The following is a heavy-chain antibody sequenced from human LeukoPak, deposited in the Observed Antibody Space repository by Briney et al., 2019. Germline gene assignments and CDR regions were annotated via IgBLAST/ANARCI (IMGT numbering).Heavy chain of an antibody. CDR2: ISGNNGNT. V-gene: IGHV1-18*01. D-gene: IGHD6-13*01. CDR3: ARGRAAGTFWLDY. CDR1: GYTFTSYG. J-gene: IGHJ4*02. Sequence: ASVKASCKASGYTFTSYGISWVRQAPGQGREWMGWISGNNGNTNYAQKVQGRVTMTTDTSTSTAYMELRSLRSDDTAVYYCARGRAAGTFWLDYWGQGTLVTVSS.